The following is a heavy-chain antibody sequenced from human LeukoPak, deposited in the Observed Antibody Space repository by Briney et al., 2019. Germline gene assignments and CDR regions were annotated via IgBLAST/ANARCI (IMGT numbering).Heavy chain of an antibody. Sequence: GASVKVSCKASAYTFTGYYMHWVRQAPGQGLEWMGWINPNSGGTNYAQKFQGRVTTTRDTSISTAYMELSTLRSDDTAVYYCARSSGWSLFDYWGQGNLVTVSS. V-gene: IGHV1-2*02. CDR3: ARSSGWSLFDY. CDR2: INPNSGGT. J-gene: IGHJ4*02. CDR1: AYTFTGYY. D-gene: IGHD6-19*01.